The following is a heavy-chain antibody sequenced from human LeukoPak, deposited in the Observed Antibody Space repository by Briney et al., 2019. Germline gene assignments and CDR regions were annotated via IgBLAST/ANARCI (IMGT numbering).Heavy chain of an antibody. Sequence: PSETLSLTCTVSGGSISSSSYYWGWLRQPPGKGLEWTGSIYYSGSTYYNPSLKSRVTISVDTSKNQFSLKLSSVTAADTAVYYCARRVSGRETKDGVDYWGQGTLVTVSS. D-gene: IGHD2-15*01. J-gene: IGHJ4*02. CDR2: IYYSGST. CDR3: ARRVSGRETKDGVDY. V-gene: IGHV4-39*01. CDR1: GGSISSSSYY.